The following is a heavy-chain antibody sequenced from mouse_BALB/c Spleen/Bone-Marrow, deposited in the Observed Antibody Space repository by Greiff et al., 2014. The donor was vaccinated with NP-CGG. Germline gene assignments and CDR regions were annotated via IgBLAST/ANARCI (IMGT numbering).Heavy chain of an antibody. V-gene: IGHV5-12-2*01. CDR3: TREDYGAY. CDR1: GFTFTSYT. D-gene: IGHD2-4*01. Sequence: EVMLVESGGGLVQPGGSLKLSCAASGFTFTSYTMSWVRQTPEKRLEWVGYISNGGGSTYYPDTVKGRFTISRDNAKNTLYLQMSSLKSEDTAIYYCTREDYGAYWGQGTLVTVSA. CDR2: ISNGGGST. J-gene: IGHJ3*01.